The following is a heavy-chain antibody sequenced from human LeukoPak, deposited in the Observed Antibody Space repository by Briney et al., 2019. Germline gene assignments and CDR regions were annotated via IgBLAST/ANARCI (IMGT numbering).Heavy chain of an antibody. CDR2: INFNGGSR. CDR3: ARFSPVTTSAFDI. Sequence: PGGSLRLSCAASGFTFEDYGMTWVRQAPGKGLEWVSGINFNGGSRGYAESVKGRFTISRDNAKNSLYLQMNSLRAEDTAVYYCARFSPVTTSAFDIWGQGTMVTVSS. CDR1: GFTFEDYG. D-gene: IGHD4-17*01. V-gene: IGHV3-20*04. J-gene: IGHJ3*02.